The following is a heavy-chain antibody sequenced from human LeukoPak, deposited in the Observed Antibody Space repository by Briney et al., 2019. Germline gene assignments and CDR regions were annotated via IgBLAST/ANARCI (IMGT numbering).Heavy chain of an antibody. CDR1: GYTFTSYG. D-gene: IGHD4-11*01. J-gene: IGHJ4*02. CDR3: ARVADYSNYPLYFDY. V-gene: IGHV1-18*01. CDR2: ISAYNGNT. Sequence: ASVKVSCKASGYTFTSYGISWVRQAPGQGLEWMGWISAYNGNTNYAQKLQGRVTMPTDTSTSTAYMELRSLRSDDTAVYYCARVADYSNYPLYFDYWGQGTLVTVSS.